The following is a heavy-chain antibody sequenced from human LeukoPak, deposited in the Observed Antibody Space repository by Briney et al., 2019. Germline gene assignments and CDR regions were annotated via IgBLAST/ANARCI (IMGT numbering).Heavy chain of an antibody. D-gene: IGHD2-8*01. CDR3: ARDYAWVYYEGGFDP. CDR2: IWYDGSNK. CDR1: GFTFSSYG. V-gene: IGHV3-33*01. Sequence: GGSLRLSCAASGFTFSSYGMHWVRQAPGKGLEWVAVIWYDGSNKYYADSVKGRFTISRDNSKNTLYLQMNSLRAEDTAVYYCARDYAWVYYEGGFDPWGQGTLVTVSS. J-gene: IGHJ5*02.